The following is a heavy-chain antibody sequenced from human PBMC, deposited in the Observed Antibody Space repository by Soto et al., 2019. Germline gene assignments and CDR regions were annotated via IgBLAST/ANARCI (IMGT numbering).Heavy chain of an antibody. CDR2: IIPVLGVG. CDR1: GGTFGNHA. J-gene: IGHJ4*02. CDR3: AREAGYSYGYVFDY. V-gene: IGHV1-69*09. Sequence: QAQLVQSGAEVKKPGSSVKVSCTASGGTFGNHAISWVRQAPGQGLEWMGGIIPVLGVGDNAQKFQGRVTITADTSTNTAYMELSSLRSEDTAHYYCAREAGYSYGYVFDYWGQGTLVIVFS. D-gene: IGHD5-18*01.